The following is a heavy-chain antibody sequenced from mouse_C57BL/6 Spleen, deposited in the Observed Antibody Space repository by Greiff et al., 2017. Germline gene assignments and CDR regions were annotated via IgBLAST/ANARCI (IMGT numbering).Heavy chain of an antibody. D-gene: IGHD2-5*01. CDR2: IHPNSGST. CDR3: ARDYYSTFYYFDY. Sequence: VQLQQPGAELVKPGASVKLSCKASGYTFTSYWMHWVKQRPGQGLEWIGMIHPNSGSTNYNEKFKGKATLTVDKSSSTAYMQLSSLTSEDSAVYYCARDYYSTFYYFDYWGQGTTLTVSS. CDR1: GYTFTSYW. V-gene: IGHV1-64*01. J-gene: IGHJ2*01.